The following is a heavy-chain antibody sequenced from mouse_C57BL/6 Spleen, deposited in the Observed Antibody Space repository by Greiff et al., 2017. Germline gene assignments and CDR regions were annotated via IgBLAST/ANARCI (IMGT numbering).Heavy chain of an antibody. D-gene: IGHD1-1*01. J-gene: IGHJ2*01. CDR2: IDPSDSEA. CDR1: GYTFTSYW. V-gene: IGHV1-52*01. Sequence: QVQLQQPGAELVRPGSSVKLSCKASGYTFTSYWMHWVKQRPIQGLEWIGNIDPSDSEAHYNQKFKDKATLTVDKSSSTAYMQLSSLTSEDSAVYNCARAGSSYYFDYWGQGTTLTVSS. CDR3: ARAGSSYYFDY.